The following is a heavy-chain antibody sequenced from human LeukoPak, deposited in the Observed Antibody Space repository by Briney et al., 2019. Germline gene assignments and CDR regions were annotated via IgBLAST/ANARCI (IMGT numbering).Heavy chain of an antibody. J-gene: IGHJ5*02. CDR2: IIPIFGTA. V-gene: IGHV1-69*13. CDR1: GYTFTSYY. Sequence: SVKVSCKASGYTFTSYYMHWVRQAPGQGLEWMGGIIPIFGTANYAQKFQGRVTITADESTSTAYMELSSLRSEDTAVYYRARDRPGRYCSSTSCYTASPFDPWGQGTLVIVSS. CDR3: ARDRPGRYCSSTSCYTASPFDP. D-gene: IGHD2-2*02.